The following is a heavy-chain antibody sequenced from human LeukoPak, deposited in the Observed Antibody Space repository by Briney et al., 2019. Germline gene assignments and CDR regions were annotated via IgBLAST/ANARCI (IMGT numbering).Heavy chain of an antibody. CDR1: GYTFTGYY. V-gene: IGHV1-2*02. Sequence: VASVKVSCKASGYTFTGYYMHWARQAPGQGLEWMGWINPNSGGTNYAQKFQGRVTMTRDTSISTAYMELSRLRSDDTAVYYCTRTLTVTTAFDYWGQGTLVTVSS. D-gene: IGHD4-17*01. CDR3: TRTLTVTTAFDY. CDR2: INPNSGGT. J-gene: IGHJ4*02.